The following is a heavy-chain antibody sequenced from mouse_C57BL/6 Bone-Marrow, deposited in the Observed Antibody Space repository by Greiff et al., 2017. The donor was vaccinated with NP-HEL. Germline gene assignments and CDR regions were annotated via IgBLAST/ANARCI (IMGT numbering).Heavy chain of an antibody. D-gene: IGHD2-3*01. V-gene: IGHV1-55*01. CDR1: GYTFTSYW. CDR3: ARASDGYYVPPYYFCD. Sequence: QVQLQQPGAELVKPGASVKMSCKASGYTFTSYWITWVKQSPGQGLEWIGDIYPGSGSTNYNEKFKSKATLTVDTSSSTAYMQLSSLTSEDAAFYYCARASDGYYVPPYYFCDSGQGTTLTVSS. J-gene: IGHJ2*01. CDR2: IYPGSGST.